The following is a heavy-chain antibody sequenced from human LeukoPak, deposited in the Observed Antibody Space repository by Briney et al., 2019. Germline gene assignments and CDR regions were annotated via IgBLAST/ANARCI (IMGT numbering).Heavy chain of an antibody. CDR3: ARWGTYSSSWLGAFDI. CDR1: GFTFSSYW. Sequence: GGSLRLSCAASGFTFSSYWMSWVRQAPGKGLEWVANIKQDGSEKHYVDSVKGRFTISRDNAKKSLYLQMNSLRAEDTAVYYCARWGTYSSSWLGAFDIWGQGTMVTVSS. V-gene: IGHV3-7*05. CDR2: IKQDGSEK. J-gene: IGHJ3*02. D-gene: IGHD6-13*01.